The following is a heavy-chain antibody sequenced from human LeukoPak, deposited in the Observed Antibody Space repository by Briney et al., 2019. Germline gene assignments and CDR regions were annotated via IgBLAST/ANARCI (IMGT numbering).Heavy chain of an antibody. CDR1: GFTFSSYA. CDR2: ISGSGGST. D-gene: IGHD1-14*01. J-gene: IGHJ6*02. V-gene: IGHV3-23*01. Sequence: GGSLRLSCAASGFTFSSYAMSWVRQAPGKGLEWVSAISGSGGSTYYADSVKGRSTISRDKSKNTLYLQMNSLRAEDTAVYYCARTLTDYYGMDVWGQGNTGTVSS. CDR3: ARTLTDYYGMDV.